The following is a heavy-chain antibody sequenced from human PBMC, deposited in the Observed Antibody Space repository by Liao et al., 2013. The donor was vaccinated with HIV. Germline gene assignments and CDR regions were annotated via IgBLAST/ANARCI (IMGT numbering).Heavy chain of an antibody. CDR1: GGSFSGYY. V-gene: IGHV4-34*01. Sequence: QVQLQQWGAGLLKPSETLSLTCAVYGGSFSGYYWNWIRQPPGKGLEWIGEINHSGSTNYNPSLKSRVSISVDTSKNQFSLKLSSVTAADTAVYYCARAGXIAVAGNYGLRYWGQGTLVTVSS. J-gene: IGHJ4*02. CDR3: ARAGXIAVAGNYGLRY. D-gene: IGHD6-19*01. CDR2: INHSGST.